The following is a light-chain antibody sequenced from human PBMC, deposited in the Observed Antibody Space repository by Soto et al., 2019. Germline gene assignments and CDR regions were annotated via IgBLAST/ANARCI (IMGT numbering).Light chain of an antibody. J-gene: IGKJ5*01. CDR2: NTS. V-gene: IGKV3-20*01. Sequence: EIVLTQSPGTLSLSPGERATLSCRASQSVGNNFLAWYQQKPGQAPRLLIYNTSNRATGIPDRFSGSGSGKAFPLTITRREPEDFAVYYGHQYAYPPQTSGQGTRLEIK. CDR1: QSVGNNF. CDR3: HQYAYPPQT.